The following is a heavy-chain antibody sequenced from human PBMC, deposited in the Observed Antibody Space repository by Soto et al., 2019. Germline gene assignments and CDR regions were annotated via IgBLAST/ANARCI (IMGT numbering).Heavy chain of an antibody. CDR2: ISYDGSNK. CDR3: AKDLTAAGLYYFDY. J-gene: IGHJ4*02. V-gene: IGHV3-30*18. CDR1: GFTFSSYG. Sequence: GGSLRLSCAASGFTFSSYGMHWVRQAPGKGLEWVAVISYDGSNKYYADSVKGRFTISRDNSKNTLYLQMNSLRAEDTAVYYCAKDLTAAGLYYFDYWGQGTLVTVSS. D-gene: IGHD6-13*01.